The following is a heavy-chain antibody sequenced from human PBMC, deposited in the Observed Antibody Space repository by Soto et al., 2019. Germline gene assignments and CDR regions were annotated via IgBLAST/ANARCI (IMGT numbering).Heavy chain of an antibody. J-gene: IGHJ4*02. CDR3: ARHPAPQYYYDTSDYAREFDY. Sequence: PSETLSLTCTVSGGSISSSSYYWGWIRQPPGKGLEWIGSIYYSGSTYYNPSLKSRVTISVDTSKNQFSLKLSSVTAADTAVYYCARHPAPQYYYDTSDYAREFDYWGQGTLVTGSS. CDR2: IYYSGST. CDR1: GGSISSSSYY. D-gene: IGHD3-22*01. V-gene: IGHV4-39*01.